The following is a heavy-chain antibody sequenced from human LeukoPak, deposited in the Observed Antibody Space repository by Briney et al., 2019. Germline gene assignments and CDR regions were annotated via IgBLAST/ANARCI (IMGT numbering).Heavy chain of an antibody. D-gene: IGHD2/OR15-2a*01. J-gene: IGHJ4*02. CDR1: GFTFINAW. V-gene: IGHV3-15*01. CDR3: TTVSHFYL. CDR2: IKSDGTP. Sequence: GGSLRLSCATSGFTFINAWLSWVRQAPGKGLEWVGRIKSDGTPDYAAPVKGGFTISRDVSKATLYLQMNSLRTEDTAIYYCTTVSHFYLGGQGTLVTVSS.